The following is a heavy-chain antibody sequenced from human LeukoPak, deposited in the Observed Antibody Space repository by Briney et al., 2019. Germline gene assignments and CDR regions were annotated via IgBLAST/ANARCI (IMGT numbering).Heavy chain of an antibody. J-gene: IGHJ4*02. D-gene: IGHD1-26*01. CDR1: GSTFSSYA. V-gene: IGHV3-21*01. Sequence: GALRLSCAASGSTFSSYAMHWVRQAPGKGLEWVSSISSSSSYIYYADSVKGRFTISRDNAKNSLYLQMNSLRAEDTAVYYCARDPGATATQLFDYWGQGTLVTVSS. CDR3: ARDPGATATQLFDY. CDR2: ISSSSSYI.